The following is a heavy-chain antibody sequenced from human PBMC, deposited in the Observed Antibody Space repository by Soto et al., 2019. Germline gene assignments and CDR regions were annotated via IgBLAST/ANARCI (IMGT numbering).Heavy chain of an antibody. V-gene: IGHV4-34*01. CDR2: IRHNGDT. CDR3: AGGPDYGDYDA. J-gene: IGHJ5*02. CDR1: GGSFTDYK. Sequence: QVQLRQWGAGLLKPSETLSLTCVVSGGSFTDYKWTWIRQSPEKGLEWIGEIRHNGDTDSKPSLRSLLTMSLDTSKNQFSLHLASVPSSETAVYCWAGGPDYGDYDAWGQGTLVTVSS. D-gene: IGHD4-17*01.